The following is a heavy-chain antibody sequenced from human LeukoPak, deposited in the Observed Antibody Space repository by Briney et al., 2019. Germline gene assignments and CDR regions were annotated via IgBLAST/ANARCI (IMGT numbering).Heavy chain of an antibody. Sequence: HPGRSLRLSCAASGFTFSSYAMHWVRQAPGKGPEWVAVISYDGSNKYYADSVKGRFTISRDNSKNTLYLQMNSLRAEDTAVYYCARGPISGDYVFDYWGQGALVTVSS. CDR1: GFTFSSYA. CDR2: ISYDGSNK. J-gene: IGHJ4*02. V-gene: IGHV3-30-3*01. CDR3: ARGPISGDYVFDY. D-gene: IGHD4-17*01.